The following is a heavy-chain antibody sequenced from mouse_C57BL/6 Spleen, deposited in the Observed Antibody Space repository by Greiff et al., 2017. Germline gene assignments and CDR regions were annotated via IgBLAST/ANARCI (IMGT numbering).Heavy chain of an antibody. CDR1: GFTFSDYG. CDR2: ISSGSSTI. Sequence: EVQLVESGGGLVKPGGSLKLSCAASGFTFSDYGMHWVRQAPVKGLEWVAYISSGSSTIYYADTVKGRVTISRDNDKHTLFLQMTCLRSEDTAMYYCARRVGTSGYFDYWGQGTTLTVSS. J-gene: IGHJ2*01. D-gene: IGHD4-1*01. V-gene: IGHV5-17*01. CDR3: ARRVGTSGYFDY.